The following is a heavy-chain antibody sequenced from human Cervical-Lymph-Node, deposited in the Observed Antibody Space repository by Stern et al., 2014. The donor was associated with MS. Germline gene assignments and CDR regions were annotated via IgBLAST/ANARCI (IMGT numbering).Heavy chain of an antibody. CDR1: GGTFSSYA. CDR3: ARRERTIVTSPRAPFDY. D-gene: IGHD4-11*01. Sequence: VQLVQSGAEVKKTGSSVKVSCKASGGTFSSYAISWVRQAPGQGLEWMGGIIPIFGTANYAQKFQGRVTITADESTSTAYMELSSLRSEDTAVYYCARRERTIVTSPRAPFDYWGQGTLVTVSS. J-gene: IGHJ4*02. CDR2: IIPIFGTA. V-gene: IGHV1-69*01.